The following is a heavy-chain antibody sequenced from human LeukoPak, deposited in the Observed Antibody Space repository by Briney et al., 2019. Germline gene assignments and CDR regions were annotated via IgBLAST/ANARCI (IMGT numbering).Heavy chain of an antibody. CDR3: AREAVVTS. D-gene: IGHD4-23*01. J-gene: IGHJ4*02. V-gene: IGHV3-30*01. CDR1: GFTISSYA. CDR2: ISYDGSNK. Sequence: GGSLRLSCAASGFTISSYAMHWVRQAPGKGLEWVAVISYDGSNKYYADSVKGRFTISRDNSKNTLYLQMNSLRAEDTAVYYCAREAVVTSWGQGTLVTVSS.